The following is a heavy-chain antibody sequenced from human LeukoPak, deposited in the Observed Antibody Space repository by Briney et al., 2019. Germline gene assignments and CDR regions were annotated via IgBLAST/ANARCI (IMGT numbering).Heavy chain of an antibody. CDR2: ISGSDYST. Sequence: GGSLRLSCAASGFTFSSYAMSWVRQAPGKGLEWASSISGSDYSTYYADSVKGRFTISRDNSKNTLYLQMNTLRAEDTAVYYCAKDPNYGSGSYSDYWGQGTLVTVSS. J-gene: IGHJ4*02. CDR1: GFTFSSYA. D-gene: IGHD3-10*01. CDR3: AKDPNYGSGSYSDY. V-gene: IGHV3-23*01.